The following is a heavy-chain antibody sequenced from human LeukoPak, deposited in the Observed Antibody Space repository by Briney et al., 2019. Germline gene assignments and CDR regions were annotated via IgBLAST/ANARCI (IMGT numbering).Heavy chain of an antibody. D-gene: IGHD4-17*01. CDR2: ITGGADST. V-gene: IGHV3-23*01. CDR1: GFTFNNYP. J-gene: IGHJ3*02. Sequence: GGSLRLSCAGSGFTFNNYPISWVRQTPGKGLEWVSAITGGADSTYYADSVKGRFTISRDNAKNSLYLQMDSLRVEDTAVYYCARDPKGLYGDSVPKYDAFDIWGQGTMVTVSS. CDR3: ARDPKGLYGDSVPKYDAFDI.